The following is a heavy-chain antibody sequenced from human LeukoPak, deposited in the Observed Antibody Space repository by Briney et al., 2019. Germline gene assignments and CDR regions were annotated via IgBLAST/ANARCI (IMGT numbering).Heavy chain of an antibody. CDR2: FYYGSST. CDR1: GGSISGSNYY. V-gene: IGHV4-39*07. Sequence: PSETLSLTCTVSGGSISGSNYYWDWIRQSPGKGPEWIGSFYYGSSTYYNPSLQSRVTISVDTSKNQFSLKLSSVTAADTAVYYCARDLPSHYDLNAFDIWGQGTVVTVSS. CDR3: ARDLPSHYDLNAFDI. J-gene: IGHJ3*02. D-gene: IGHD3-3*01.